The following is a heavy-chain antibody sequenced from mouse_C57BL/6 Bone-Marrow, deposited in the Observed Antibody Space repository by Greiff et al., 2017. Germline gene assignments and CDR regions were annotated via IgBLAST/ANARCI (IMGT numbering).Heavy chain of an antibody. V-gene: IGHV14-4*01. J-gene: IGHJ2*01. CDR2: IDPENGDT. CDR1: GFNIKDDY. CDR3: TLGNFDY. Sequence: VQLQQSGAELVRPGASVKLSCTASGFNIKDDYMHWVKQRPEQGLEWIGWIDPENGDTEYAPKFQGKATITADTSSNTAYLQLSSLTSEDPAVYYCTLGNFDYWGQGTTLTVSS.